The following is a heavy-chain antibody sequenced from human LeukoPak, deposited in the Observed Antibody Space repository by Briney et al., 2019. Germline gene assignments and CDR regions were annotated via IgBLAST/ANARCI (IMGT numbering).Heavy chain of an antibody. J-gene: IGHJ3*02. CDR1: GXTFSSYW. D-gene: IGHD2-15*01. CDR2: IKHDGSET. Sequence: GGSLRLSCAASGXTFSSYWMTWVRQAPGKGLEWMANIKHDGSETYSVDSVKGRFAISRDNAKNSLYLQMDSLRAEDTAVYYCASHRSATFDIWGQGTVVTVSS. CDR3: ASHRSATFDI. V-gene: IGHV3-7*05.